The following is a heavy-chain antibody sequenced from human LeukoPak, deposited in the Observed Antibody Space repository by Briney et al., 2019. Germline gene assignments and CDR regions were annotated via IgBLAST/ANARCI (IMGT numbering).Heavy chain of an antibody. CDR1: GFTFSDYY. V-gene: IGHV3-11*04. CDR3: ARVQLVDYYYYSYMDV. J-gene: IGHJ6*03. D-gene: IGHD6-6*01. Sequence: GGSLRLSCAASGFTFSDYYMSWIRQAPGKGLEWVSYISSSGSTIYYADSVKGRFTISRDNARNSLYLQMNSLTAEDTAVYYCARVQLVDYYYYSYMDVWGKGTTVTVSS. CDR2: ISSSGSTI.